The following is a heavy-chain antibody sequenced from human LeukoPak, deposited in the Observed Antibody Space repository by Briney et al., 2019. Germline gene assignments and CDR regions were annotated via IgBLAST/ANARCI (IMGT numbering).Heavy chain of an antibody. CDR3: ARDLDSSGYYQLYFDY. CDR2: INPNSGGT. Sequence: ASVKVSCKASGYTFTRYYMHWVRQAPGQGLEWMGWINPNSGGTNYAQKFQGRVTMTRDTSISTAYMELSRLRSDDTAVYYCARDLDSSGYYQLYFDYWGQGTLVTVSS. J-gene: IGHJ4*02. V-gene: IGHV1-2*02. D-gene: IGHD3-22*01. CDR1: GYTFTRYY.